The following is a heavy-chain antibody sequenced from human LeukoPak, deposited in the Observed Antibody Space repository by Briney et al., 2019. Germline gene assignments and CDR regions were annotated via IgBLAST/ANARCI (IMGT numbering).Heavy chain of an antibody. Sequence: GGSLRLSCAASGFTFSSYSMNWVRQAPGKGLEWVSSISSSSSYIHYADSVRGRFTISRDNAKNSLYLQMNSLRAEDTALYYCAKDRGGYYDSSGLFDYWGQGTLVTVSS. CDR2: ISSSSSYI. J-gene: IGHJ4*02. CDR1: GFTFSSYS. D-gene: IGHD3-22*01. CDR3: AKDRGGYYDSSGLFDY. V-gene: IGHV3-21*04.